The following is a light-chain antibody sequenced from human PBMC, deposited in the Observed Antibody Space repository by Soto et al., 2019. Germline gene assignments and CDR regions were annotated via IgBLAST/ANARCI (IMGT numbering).Light chain of an antibody. V-gene: IGKV3-20*01. CDR1: QSVSNNY. Sequence: EIGLTQSPGTLSFSPWERATLSCRASQSVSNNYLAWYQQKPGQAPRLLIYGASSRATGIPDRFSGSGSGTDFTLTISRLEPEDFAVYYCQQYGSSGTFGQGTKVDIK. CDR3: QQYGSSGT. CDR2: GAS. J-gene: IGKJ1*01.